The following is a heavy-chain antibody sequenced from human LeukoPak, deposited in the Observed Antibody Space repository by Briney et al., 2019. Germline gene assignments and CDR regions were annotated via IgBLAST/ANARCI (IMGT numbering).Heavy chain of an antibody. CDR1: GGSISSSSYY. Sequence: PSETLSLXCTVSGGSISSSSYYWGWIRQPPGKGLEWIGSIYYSGITYYNPSLKSRVTISVDTSKNQFSLKLSSVTAADTAVYYCARHSRIDYGGNSGWNYWGQGTLVTVSS. CDR3: ARHSRIDYGGNSGWNY. D-gene: IGHD4-23*01. CDR2: IYYSGIT. V-gene: IGHV4-39*01. J-gene: IGHJ4*02.